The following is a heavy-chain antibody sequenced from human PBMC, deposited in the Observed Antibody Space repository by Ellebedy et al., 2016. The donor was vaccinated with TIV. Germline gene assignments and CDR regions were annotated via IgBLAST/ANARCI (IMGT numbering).Heavy chain of an antibody. J-gene: IGHJ4*02. Sequence: GGSLRLXXAASGFTFSSFWMSWVRQAPGKGLEWVANIKQDGSEKYFVDSVKGRFTISRDNGKDSLYLQMNSLRAEDTAVYYCARLWSSYNDYWGQGTLVTVSS. CDR3: ARLWSSYNDY. CDR2: IKQDGSEK. CDR1: GFTFSSFW. V-gene: IGHV3-7*01. D-gene: IGHD5-24*01.